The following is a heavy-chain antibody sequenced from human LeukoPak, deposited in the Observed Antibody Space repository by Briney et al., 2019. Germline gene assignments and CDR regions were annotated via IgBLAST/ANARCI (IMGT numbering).Heavy chain of an antibody. Sequence: GGSLRLSCAASGFTFSSYAMSWVRKAPGKGLEWVSAIRGSGGSTYYADSVKGRFTISRDNSKNTLYLQMNSLRAEDTAVYYCAKDLTDTAMVEGFDYWGQGTLVTVSS. J-gene: IGHJ4*02. CDR2: IRGSGGST. CDR3: AKDLTDTAMVEGFDY. D-gene: IGHD5-18*01. CDR1: GFTFSSYA. V-gene: IGHV3-23*01.